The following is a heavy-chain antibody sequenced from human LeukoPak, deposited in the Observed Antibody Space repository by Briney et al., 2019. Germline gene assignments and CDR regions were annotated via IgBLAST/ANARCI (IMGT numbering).Heavy chain of an antibody. J-gene: IGHJ6*03. Sequence: ASVKVSCKASGYTFTSYYMHLVRQAPGQGLEWMGIINPSGGSTSYAQKFQGRVTMTRDTSTSTVYMELSSLRSEDTAVYYCATHGTVTGVDYYYYYYMDDWGKGTTVTVSS. CDR2: INPSGGST. CDR3: ATHGTVTGVDYYYYYYMDD. CDR1: GYTFTSYY. D-gene: IGHD4-17*01. V-gene: IGHV1-46*01.